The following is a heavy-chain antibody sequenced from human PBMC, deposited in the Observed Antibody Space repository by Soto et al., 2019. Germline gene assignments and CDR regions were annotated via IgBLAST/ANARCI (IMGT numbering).Heavy chain of an antibody. CDR3: ARRYLPGPFDI. Sequence: PSETLSLTCTVSGGSISSYYWNWIRQPPGKGLEWIAYFYYSGSTNYNPSLKSRVTISVDTSKNQFSLKLSSVTAADTAVYYCARRYLPGPFDIWGQGTMVTVSS. CDR1: GGSISSYY. J-gene: IGHJ3*02. D-gene: IGHD3-10*01. CDR2: FYYSGST. V-gene: IGHV4-59*08.